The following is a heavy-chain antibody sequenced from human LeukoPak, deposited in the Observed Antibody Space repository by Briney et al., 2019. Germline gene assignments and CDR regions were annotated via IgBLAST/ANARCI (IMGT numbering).Heavy chain of an antibody. V-gene: IGHV4-4*07. D-gene: IGHD3-3*01. CDR2: TSGST. J-gene: IGHJ6*03. CDR1: GGSISGYY. Sequence: PSETLSLTCTVSGGSISGYYWSWIRQPAGKGLEWIGRTSGSTNYNPSLKSRVIMSVDTSKNQFSLKVSSVTAADTAVYYCARVVVFGVVSSDYYYYYMDVWGKGTTVTVSS. CDR3: ARVVVFGVVSSDYYYYYMDV.